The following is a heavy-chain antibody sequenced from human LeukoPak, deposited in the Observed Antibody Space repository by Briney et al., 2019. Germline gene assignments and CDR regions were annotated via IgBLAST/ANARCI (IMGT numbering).Heavy chain of an antibody. J-gene: IGHJ4*02. Sequence: PGGSLRLSCAASGFTFSSYAMSWVRQAPGKGLEWVSAISGSGGSTYYADSVKGRFTISRDNSKNTLYLQMNNLRAEDTAVYYCAKEGRDCYDSSGHPPYWGQGTLVTVSS. V-gene: IGHV3-23*01. CDR1: GFTFSSYA. CDR2: ISGSGGST. CDR3: AKEGRDCYDSSGHPPY. D-gene: IGHD3-22*01.